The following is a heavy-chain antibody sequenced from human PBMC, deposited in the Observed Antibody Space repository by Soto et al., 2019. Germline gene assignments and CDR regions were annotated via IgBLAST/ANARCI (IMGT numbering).Heavy chain of an antibody. V-gene: IGHV1-69*01. D-gene: IGHD6-6*01. CDR3: ATSIAARPGYYYYGMDV. CDR2: IIPIFGTA. J-gene: IGHJ6*02. Sequence: QVQLVQSGAEVKKPGSSVKVSCKASGGTFSSYAISWVRQAPGQGLEWMGGIIPIFGTANYAQKFQGRVTITEDESTSTAYMELSSLRSEDTAVYYCATSIAARPGYYYYGMDVWGQGTTVTVSS. CDR1: GGTFSSYA.